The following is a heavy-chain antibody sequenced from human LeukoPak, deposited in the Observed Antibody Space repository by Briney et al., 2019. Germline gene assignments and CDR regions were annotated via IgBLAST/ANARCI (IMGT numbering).Heavy chain of an antibody. CDR3: ARVPGYYYDSSGSDAFDI. D-gene: IGHD3-22*01. Sequence: PGGSLRLSCAASGFTFSSYSMNWVRQAPGKGREWVSYISSSSSTIYYADSVKGRFTISRDNAKNSLYLQMNSLRDEDTAVYYCARVPGYYYDSSGSDAFDIWGQGTMVTVSS. V-gene: IGHV3-48*02. CDR2: ISSSSSTI. J-gene: IGHJ3*02. CDR1: GFTFSSYS.